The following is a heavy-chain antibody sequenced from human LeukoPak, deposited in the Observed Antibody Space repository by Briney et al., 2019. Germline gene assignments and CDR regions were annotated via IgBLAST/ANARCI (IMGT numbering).Heavy chain of an antibody. D-gene: IGHD1-14*01. CDR1: GASISGHY. V-gene: IGHV4-59*11. CDR2: ISYIGST. J-gene: IGHJ3*02. CDR3: ARDQISINALDM. Sequence: PSETLSLTCTVSGASISGHYLTWIRHAPGKGLEWIGYISYIGSTDYNPSLKSRVTISVDTSKNLFSLKLWSVTAADTAVYYCARDQISINALDMWGQGTMVTVSS.